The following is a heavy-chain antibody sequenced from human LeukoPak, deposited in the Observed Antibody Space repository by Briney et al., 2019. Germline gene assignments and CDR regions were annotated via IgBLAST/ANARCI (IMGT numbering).Heavy chain of an antibody. D-gene: IGHD5-24*01. CDR1: GFTFSSYG. Sequence: GRSLRLSCAASGFTFSSYGMHWVRQAPGKGLKWVAVISYDGSNKYYADSVKGRFTISRDNSKNTLYLQMNSLRAEDTAVYYCAKVGDGYDYWGQGTLVTVSS. J-gene: IGHJ4*02. CDR3: AKVGDGYDY. CDR2: ISYDGSNK. V-gene: IGHV3-30*18.